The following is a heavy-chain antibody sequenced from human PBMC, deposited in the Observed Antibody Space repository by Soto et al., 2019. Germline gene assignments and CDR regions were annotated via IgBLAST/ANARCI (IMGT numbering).Heavy chain of an antibody. CDR3: ARGLGMIVAQFDP. CDR1: GFTFSSYG. V-gene: IGHV3-33*01. D-gene: IGHD3-22*01. Sequence: QVQLVESGGGVVQPGRSLRLSCAASGFTFSSYGMHWVGQAPGKGLEWVAVIWYDGSNKYYADSVKGRFTISRDNSKNTLYLQMNSLRAEDTAVYYCARGLGMIVAQFDPWGQGTLVTVSS. CDR2: IWYDGSNK. J-gene: IGHJ5*02.